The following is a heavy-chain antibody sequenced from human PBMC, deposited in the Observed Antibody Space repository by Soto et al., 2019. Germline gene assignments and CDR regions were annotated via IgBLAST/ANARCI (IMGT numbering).Heavy chain of an antibody. CDR1: GYTFTSYG. CDR2: XSXXNXXX. D-gene: IGHD6-13*01. Sequence: ASVKVSCKASGYTFTSYGISWVRQAPGQGLEXMGXXSXXNXXXXXAXXLQGRVTMTTDTSTSTAYMELRSLRSDETAVYYCARDTIAAANWFDPWGQGTLVTVSS. CDR3: ARDTIAAANWFDP. V-gene: IGHV1-18*01. J-gene: IGHJ5*02.